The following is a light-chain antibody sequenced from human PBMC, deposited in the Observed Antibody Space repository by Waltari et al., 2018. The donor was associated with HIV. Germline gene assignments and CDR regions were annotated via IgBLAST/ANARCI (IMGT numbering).Light chain of an antibody. CDR1: NSDIGGYNY. CDR3: SSYADRNGFYVV. V-gene: IGLV2-8*01. J-gene: IGLJ2*01. CDR2: EVT. Sequence: QSALTQPPSASGSPGQSVTISCTGTNSDIGGYNYVSSYPQHPGKAPKLVISEVTKRPSGVPDRFSGSKSGTTASLTVSGLQAEDVSDYYGSSYADRNGFYVVFGGGTRLTVL.